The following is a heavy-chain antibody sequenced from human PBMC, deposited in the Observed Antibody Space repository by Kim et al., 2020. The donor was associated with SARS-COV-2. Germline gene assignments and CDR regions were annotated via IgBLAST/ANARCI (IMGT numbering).Heavy chain of an antibody. Sequence: ASVKVSCKASGYTFTSYGISWVRQAPGQGLEWMGWISAYNGNTNYAQKLQGRVTMTTDTSTSTAYMELRSLRSDDTAVDYCARDGGRYCSSTSCEEDHHYSYYYGMDVWGQGTTVTVSS. V-gene: IGHV1-18*01. CDR1: GYTFTSYG. D-gene: IGHD2-2*01. CDR3: ARDGGRYCSSTSCEEDHHYSYYYGMDV. J-gene: IGHJ6*02. CDR2: ISAYNGNT.